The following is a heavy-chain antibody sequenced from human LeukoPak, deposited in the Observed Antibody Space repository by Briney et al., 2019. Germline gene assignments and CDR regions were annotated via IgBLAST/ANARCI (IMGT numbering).Heavy chain of an antibody. CDR2: FSSGSTTI. J-gene: IGHJ4*02. V-gene: IGHV3-48*01. D-gene: IGHD6-19*01. CDR1: GFTLSRYS. Sequence: PGGSLRLSCAPSGFTLSRYSMNWARQAPGKGRKWVSYFSSGSTTIYYADSVKGRFTISRDNAKNSLYLQMNSLRAEDTAVYYCARDVEQWLVRVYYFDYWGQGTLVTVSS. CDR3: ARDVEQWLVRVYYFDY.